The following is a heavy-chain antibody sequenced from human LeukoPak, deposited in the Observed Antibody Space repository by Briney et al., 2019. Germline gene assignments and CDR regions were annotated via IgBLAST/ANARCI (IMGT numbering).Heavy chain of an antibody. CDR2: IYYSGST. CDR1: VGSSSGYY. D-gene: IGHD1-26*01. CDR3: ARSVGASREFDH. J-gene: IGHJ4*02. V-gene: IGHV4-34*01. Sequence: SETLSLTRAVYVGSSSGYYWSWIPEPPGKRLWCIGSIYYSGSTYYNPSLKSRVNISVDKSKNQFSLKLSSVTAADTAVYYRARSVGASREFDHWGQGTLVTVSS.